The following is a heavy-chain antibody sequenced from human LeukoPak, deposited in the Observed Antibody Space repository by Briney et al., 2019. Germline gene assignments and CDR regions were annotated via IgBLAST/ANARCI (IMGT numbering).Heavy chain of an antibody. Sequence: GGSLRLSCAASGFTFSSYAMSWVRQAPGKGLECVSAISGSGGSTHYADSVKGRFTISRDNSKNTLYLQMGSLRAEDTAVYYCAKHRGYSSSSSHYWGQGTLVTVSS. V-gene: IGHV3-23*01. CDR1: GFTFSSYA. J-gene: IGHJ4*02. D-gene: IGHD6-6*01. CDR3: AKHRGYSSSSSHY. CDR2: ISGSGGST.